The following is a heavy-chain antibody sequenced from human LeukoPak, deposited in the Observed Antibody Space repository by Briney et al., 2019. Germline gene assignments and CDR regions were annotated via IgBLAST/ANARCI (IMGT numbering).Heavy chain of an antibody. V-gene: IGHV3-23*03. CDR1: GFTFSRHG. Sequence: GGSLRLSCAASGFTFSRHGINWVRQAAGKGLEWVSVVYTDGNIYYADSVKGRFTISKDNSKNTVDLLMNSVRAEDTALYYCAKGKFGDPLNYWGQGTLVTVSS. J-gene: IGHJ4*02. D-gene: IGHD3-10*01. CDR3: AKGKFGDPLNY. CDR2: VYTDGNI.